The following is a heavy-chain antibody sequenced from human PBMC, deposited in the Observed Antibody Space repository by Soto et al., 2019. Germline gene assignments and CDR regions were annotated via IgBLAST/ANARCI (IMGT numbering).Heavy chain of an antibody. CDR2: IDYSSDTI. V-gene: IGHV3-48*02. CDR1: GFTFGTHS. CDR3: ARLYYDYV. D-gene: IGHD3-3*01. J-gene: IGHJ6*02. Sequence: PGGSLRLSCVASGFTFGTHSMNWVRQAPGKGLAWIAYIDYSSDTISYADSVKGRFTISRDNAKNSLYLQMNSLRDEDTAVYYCARLYYDYVWGQGTTVTVSS.